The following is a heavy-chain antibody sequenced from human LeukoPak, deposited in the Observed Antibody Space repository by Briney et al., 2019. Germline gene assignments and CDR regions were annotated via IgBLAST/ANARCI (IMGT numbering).Heavy chain of an antibody. CDR1: GYTFTSYG. J-gene: IGHJ6*02. V-gene: IGHV1-18*01. CDR3: ARDGRIAAAGSRRNYYYGMDV. D-gene: IGHD6-13*01. Sequence: VASVKVSCTASGYTFTSYGISWVRQAPGQGLEWMGWISAYNGNTNYAQKLQGRVTMTTDTSTSTAYMELRSLRSDDTAVYYCARDGRIAAAGSRRNYYYGMDVWGQGTTVTVSS. CDR2: ISAYNGNT.